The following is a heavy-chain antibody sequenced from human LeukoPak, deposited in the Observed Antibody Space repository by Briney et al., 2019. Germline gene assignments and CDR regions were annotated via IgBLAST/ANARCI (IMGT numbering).Heavy chain of an antibody. CDR2: ISYDGSNK. D-gene: IGHD6-25*01. J-gene: IGHJ4*02. CDR1: GFTFSSYA. CDR3: ASYSSGPSYYFDY. V-gene: IGHV3-30-3*01. Sequence: PGGSLRLSCAASGFTFSSYAMHWVRQAPGRGLGWVAVISYDGSNKYYADSVKGRFTISRDNSKNTLYLQMNSLRAEDTAVYYCASYSSGPSYYFDYWGQGTLVTVSS.